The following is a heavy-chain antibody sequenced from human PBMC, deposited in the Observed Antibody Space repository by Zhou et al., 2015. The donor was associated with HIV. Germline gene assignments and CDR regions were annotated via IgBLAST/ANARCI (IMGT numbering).Heavy chain of an antibody. CDR3: ARVKGAYCGGDCYSPDWYFDL. J-gene: IGHJ2*01. CDR2: INPSGGST. D-gene: IGHD2-21*02. V-gene: IGHV1-46*01. Sequence: QVQLVQSGAEVKKPGSSVKVSCKASGGTFTSYYMHWVRQAPGQGLEWMGIINPSGGSTSYAQKFQGRVTMTRDTSTSTVYMELSSLRSEDTAVYYCARVKGAYCGGDCYSPDWYFDLWGRGTLVTVSS. CDR1: GGTFTSYY.